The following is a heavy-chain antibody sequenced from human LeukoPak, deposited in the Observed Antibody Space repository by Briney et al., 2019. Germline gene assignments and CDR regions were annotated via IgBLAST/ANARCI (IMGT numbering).Heavy chain of an antibody. CDR1: GFTFDDYA. D-gene: IGHD2-15*01. J-gene: IGHJ4*02. CDR2: ISWNSGSI. V-gene: IGHV3-9*01. CDR3: AKSQSGYFDY. Sequence: GGSLRLSCAASGFTFDDYAMHWVRQAPGKGLEWVSGISWNSGSIDYADSVKGRFTISRDNAKNSLYLQMNSLRPEDTASYYCAKSQSGYFDYWGQGTLVTVSS.